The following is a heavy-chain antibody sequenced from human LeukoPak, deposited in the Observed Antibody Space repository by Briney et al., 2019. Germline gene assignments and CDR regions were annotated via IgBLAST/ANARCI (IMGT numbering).Heavy chain of an antibody. V-gene: IGHV4-59*01. D-gene: IGHD3-22*01. CDR3: ARGGPGSTYYYDSSRDYFGY. CDR1: GGSISSYY. Sequence: SETLSLTCTVSGGSISSYYWNWIRQPPGKGLEWIGYIYYSGSTNYNPSLKSRVTISVDTSKNQFSLKLSSVTAADTAVYYCARGGPGSTYYYDSSRDYFGYWGQGTLVTVSS. J-gene: IGHJ4*02. CDR2: IYYSGST.